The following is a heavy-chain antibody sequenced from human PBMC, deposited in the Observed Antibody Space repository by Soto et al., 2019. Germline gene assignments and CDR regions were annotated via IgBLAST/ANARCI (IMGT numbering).Heavy chain of an antibody. J-gene: IGHJ4*02. D-gene: IGHD3-10*01. CDR1: GGSISSGGYY. V-gene: IGHV4-31*03. CDR3: ARGRSITMVRGVTKSFDY. CDR2: IYYSGST. Sequence: SETLSLTCTVSGGSISSGGYYWSWIRQHPGKGLGWIGYIYYSGSTYYNPSLKSRVTISVDTSKNQFSLKLSSVTAADTAVYYCARGRSITMVRGVTKSFDYWGQGTLVTVSS.